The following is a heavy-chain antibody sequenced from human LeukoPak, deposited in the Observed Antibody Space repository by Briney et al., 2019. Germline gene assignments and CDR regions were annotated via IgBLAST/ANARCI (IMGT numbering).Heavy chain of an antibody. CDR2: IYSGGST. CDR3: AREGGGGGYYYYGMDV. V-gene: IGHV3-53*01. J-gene: IGHJ6*02. D-gene: IGHD6-25*01. Sequence: GGSLRLSCAASGFTFSSYAMSWVRQAPGKGLEWVSVIYSGGSTYYADSVKGRFTISRDNSKNTLYLQMNSLRAEDTAVYYCAREGGGGGYYYYGMDVWGQGTTVTVSS. CDR1: GFTFSSYA.